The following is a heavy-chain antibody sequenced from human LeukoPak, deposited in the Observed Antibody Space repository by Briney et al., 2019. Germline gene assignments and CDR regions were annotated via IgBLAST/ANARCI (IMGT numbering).Heavy chain of an antibody. D-gene: IGHD3-9*01. CDR2: IYPGDSDT. J-gene: IGHJ4*02. CDR3: ARHDILTGPKANGFDY. CDR1: GYSFTSYW. V-gene: IGHV5-51*01. Sequence: GESLKISCQGSGYSFTSYWIGWVRPMPGKGLEWMGIIYPGDSDTGYSPSFQGQVTISADKSISTAYLQWSSLKASDTAMYYCARHDILTGPKANGFDYWGQGTLVTVSS.